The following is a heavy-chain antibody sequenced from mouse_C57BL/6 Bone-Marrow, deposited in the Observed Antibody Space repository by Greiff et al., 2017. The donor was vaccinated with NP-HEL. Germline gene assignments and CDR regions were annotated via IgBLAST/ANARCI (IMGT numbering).Heavy chain of an antibody. Sequence: QVTLKESGPGILQPSQTLSLTCSFSGFSLSTFGMGVGWNRQPSGKGLEWLAHIWWDDDKYYNPALKSRPTISKDTSKNQVFLKIANVDTADTATYYCARSYSNYHFDYWGQGTTLTVSS. CDR2: IWWDDDK. J-gene: IGHJ2*01. V-gene: IGHV8-8*01. D-gene: IGHD2-5*01. CDR3: ARSYSNYHFDY. CDR1: GFSLSTFGMG.